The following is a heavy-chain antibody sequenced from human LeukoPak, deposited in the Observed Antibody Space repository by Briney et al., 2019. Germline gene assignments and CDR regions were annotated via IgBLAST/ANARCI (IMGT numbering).Heavy chain of an antibody. Sequence: GGSLRLSCSASGFTFSDAWMSWVRQAPGKGLEWVGFIRSKAYGGTTEYAASVKGRFTITRDDSKSIAYLQMNSLKTEDTAVYYCTRVALSIAAARSMNFQHWGQGTLVTVSS. CDR2: IRSKAYGGTT. D-gene: IGHD6-13*01. V-gene: IGHV3-49*04. CDR3: TRVALSIAAARSMNFQH. CDR1: GFTFSDAW. J-gene: IGHJ1*01.